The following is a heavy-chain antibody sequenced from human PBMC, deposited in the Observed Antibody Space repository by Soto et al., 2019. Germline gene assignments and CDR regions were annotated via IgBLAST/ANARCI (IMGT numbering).Heavy chain of an antibody. CDR3: ARVVMTTVPASYYYYGMDV. Sequence: ASVKVSCKASGGTFSSYAISWVRQAPGQGLEWMGRIIPFIGTANYAQKFQGRVTITADESTSTAYMELTSLRSEDTAVYYCARVVMTTVPASYYYYGMDVWGQGTTVTVSS. V-gene: IGHV1-69*11. CDR1: GGTFSSYA. CDR2: IIPFIGTA. D-gene: IGHD4-4*01. J-gene: IGHJ6*02.